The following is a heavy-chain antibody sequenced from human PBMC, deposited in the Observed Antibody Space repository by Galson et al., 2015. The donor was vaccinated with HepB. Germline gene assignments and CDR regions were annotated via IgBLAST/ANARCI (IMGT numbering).Heavy chain of an antibody. CDR1: GFTFSDYY. Sequence: SLRLSCAASGFTFSDYYMSWIRQAPGKGLEWVSYISSSSSYTNYADSVKGRFTISRDNAKNSLYLQMNSLRAEDTAVYYCARTRATYYYDSSGYQYFDYWGQGTLVTVSS. CDR2: ISSSSSYT. V-gene: IGHV3-11*06. J-gene: IGHJ4*02. CDR3: ARTRATYYYDSSGYQYFDY. D-gene: IGHD3-22*01.